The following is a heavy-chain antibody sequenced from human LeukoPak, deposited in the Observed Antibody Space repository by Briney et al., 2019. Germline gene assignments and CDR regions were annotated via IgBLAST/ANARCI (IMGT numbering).Heavy chain of an antibody. CDR2: IYYSGST. Sequence: SETLSLTCTVSGGSISSHYWSWIRQPPGKGLEWIGYIYYSGSTNYNPSLKSRVTISVDTSKDQFSLKLSSVTAADTAVYYCARDTPIAAAGTYFDPWGQGTLVTVSS. J-gene: IGHJ5*02. CDR3: ARDTPIAAAGTYFDP. V-gene: IGHV4-59*11. D-gene: IGHD6-13*01. CDR1: GGSISSHY.